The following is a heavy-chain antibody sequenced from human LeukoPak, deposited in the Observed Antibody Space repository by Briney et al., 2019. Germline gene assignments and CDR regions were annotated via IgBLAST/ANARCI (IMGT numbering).Heavy chain of an antibody. Sequence: SETLSLTCTVSGGSISSYYWSWIRQPPGKGLEWIGYIYYSGSTNYNPSLKSRVTISVDTSKNQFSLKLSSVTAADTAVYYCARGGYDLWSGYLDAFDIWGQGTMVTVSS. J-gene: IGHJ3*02. D-gene: IGHD3-3*01. CDR3: ARGGYDLWSGYLDAFDI. CDR1: GGSISSYY. V-gene: IGHV4-59*01. CDR2: IYYSGST.